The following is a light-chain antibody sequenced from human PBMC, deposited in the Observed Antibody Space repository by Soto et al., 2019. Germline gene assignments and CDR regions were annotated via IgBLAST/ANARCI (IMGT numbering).Light chain of an antibody. V-gene: IGKV1-33*01. CDR1: QDITNY. CDR3: QHCDYLPI. CDR2: DAS. J-gene: IGKJ3*01. Sequence: DIQMTQSPSSLSASVGDRVTITCQASQDITNYLNWYQQKPGRAPRLLLYDASSLETGVPSRFSGSGSGTDFTFTISSLQPEDVATYYCQHCDYLPIFGPGTTVDFK.